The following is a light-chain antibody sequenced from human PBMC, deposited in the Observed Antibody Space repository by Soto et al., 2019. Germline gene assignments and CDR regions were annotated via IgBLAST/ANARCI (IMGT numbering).Light chain of an antibody. CDR1: QSLLHSNGYNY. J-gene: IGKJ5*01. CDR2: MGS. CDR3: MQALQTPIT. V-gene: IGKV2-28*01. Sequence: DIVMTQSPLSLPVTPGEPASISCRSSQSLLHSNGYNYLNWYLQKPGQSPQLLIYMGSNRASGVPDRFSGSGSGTDFTLKISRLEAEDVGVYYCMQALQTPITFGQGTRLETK.